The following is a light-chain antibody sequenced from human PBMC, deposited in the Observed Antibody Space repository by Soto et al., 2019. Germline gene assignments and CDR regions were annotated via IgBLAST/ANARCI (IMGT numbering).Light chain of an antibody. J-gene: IGLJ1*01. CDR1: SSDVGSYNL. Sequence: QSALTQPASVSGSPGQSINISCTGTSSDVGSYNLVSWYQQHPGKAPKPMIYEGSKRPSGVSNRFSGSKSGNTASLTISGLQAEDEADYYCCSYAGSSTWVFGTGTKLTVL. CDR2: EGS. CDR3: CSYAGSSTWV. V-gene: IGLV2-23*01.